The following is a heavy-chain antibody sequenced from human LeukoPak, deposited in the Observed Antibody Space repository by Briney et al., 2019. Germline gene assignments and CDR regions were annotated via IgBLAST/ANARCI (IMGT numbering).Heavy chain of an antibody. Sequence: SETLSLTCTVSGGSISSGDYYWSWIRQPPGKGLEWIGYIYYSGSTYYNPSLKSRVNISAATSNNQFSVKLSSVPAADTADYYCARAKDSTLFDYWGQGTLVTVSS. D-gene: IGHD2-2*01. CDR2: IYYSGST. V-gene: IGHV4-30-4*01. J-gene: IGHJ4*02. CDR3: ARAKDSTLFDY. CDR1: GGSISSGDYY.